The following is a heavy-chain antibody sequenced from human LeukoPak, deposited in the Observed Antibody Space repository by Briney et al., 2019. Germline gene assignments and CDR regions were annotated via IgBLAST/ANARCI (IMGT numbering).Heavy chain of an antibody. J-gene: IGHJ4*02. Sequence: PGGSLRLSCAASGFTLSNFAMHWVRQATGKGLEWVSAIGTAGDTYYPGSVKGRFTISRENAKNSLYLQMYSLRAEDTAVYYCARQMTPHGNFDYWGQGTLVTVSS. CDR2: IGTAGDT. D-gene: IGHD1-26*01. CDR3: ARQMTPHGNFDY. V-gene: IGHV3-13*01. CDR1: GFTLSNFA.